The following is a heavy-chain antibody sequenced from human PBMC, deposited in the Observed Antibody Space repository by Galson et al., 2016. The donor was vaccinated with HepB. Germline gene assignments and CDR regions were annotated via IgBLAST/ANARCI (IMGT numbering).Heavy chain of an antibody. CDR1: GFTFSSYG. Sequence: SLRLSCAASGFTFSSYGMNWVRQSPGKGLEWVAGVSFDGRNTYYADSVKGRFIISRDSSKKTVYLQMNSLRSKDTAVYYCTRAAAGRTATTTLAWGQGLLVTVSS. CDR3: TRAAAGRTATTTLA. D-gene: IGHD4-17*01. J-gene: IGHJ5*02. CDR2: VSFDGRNT. V-gene: IGHV3-30*03.